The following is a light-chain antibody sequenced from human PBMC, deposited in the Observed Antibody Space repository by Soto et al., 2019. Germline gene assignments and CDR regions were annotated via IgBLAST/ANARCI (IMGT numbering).Light chain of an antibody. CDR1: SSKIGAGYD. V-gene: IGLV1-40*01. Sequence: QSALTQPPSVSGAPGKRVPFPGTGASSKIGAGYDVHWYQQLPGTAPKLLIYGNSNRPSGVPDRFSGSKSGTSASLAITGLQAEDEADYYCQSYDSSLSGVVFGGGTQLTVL. CDR3: QSYDSSLSGVV. J-gene: IGLJ2*01. CDR2: GNS.